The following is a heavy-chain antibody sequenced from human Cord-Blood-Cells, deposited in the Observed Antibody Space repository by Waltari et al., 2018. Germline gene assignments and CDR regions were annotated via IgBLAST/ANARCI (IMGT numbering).Heavy chain of an antibody. CDR2: IGGCGVSK. D-gene: IGHD3-3*01. J-gene: IGHJ4*02. CDR1: GFTFSSYA. Sequence: EVQLLESGGGLVQPGGSLRLSCAASGFTFSSYAMSWVRQAPGKGLEWVSAIGGCGVSKYYAVSGKSRFTISRDNSKNTLYLEMNSLRAEDTAVYYCAKDITIFGVVIIDYWGQATLVTVSS. V-gene: IGHV3-23*01. CDR3: AKDITIFGVVIIDY.